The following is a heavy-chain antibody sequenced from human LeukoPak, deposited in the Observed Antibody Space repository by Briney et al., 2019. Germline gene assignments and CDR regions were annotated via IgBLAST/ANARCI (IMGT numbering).Heavy chain of an antibody. V-gene: IGHV4-39*01. J-gene: IGHJ4*02. CDR2: IYYSGLT. CDR3: ARQFCSGWYLFDY. CDR1: AGSISSSSYE. D-gene: IGHD6-19*01. Sequence: SETLSPTRTVAAGSISSSSYEWGRIRQPPGRGLELIGSIYYSGLTYDNPSHKSRVPISVDTSKNQFSLKLSSVTAADTAVYYCARQFCSGWYLFDYWVEGRLVSVCS.